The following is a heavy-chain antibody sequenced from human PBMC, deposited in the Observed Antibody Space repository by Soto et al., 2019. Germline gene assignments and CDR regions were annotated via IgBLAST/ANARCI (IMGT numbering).Heavy chain of an antibody. V-gene: IGHV5-51*01. J-gene: IGHJ6*02. CDR3: ARLSRSCSSTSCYRAYYYYGMDV. CDR1: GYSFTSYW. CDR2: IYPGDSDT. Sequence: GESLKISCKGSGYSFTSYWIGWVRQMPGKGLEWMGIIYPGDSDTRYSPSFQGQVTISADESISTAYLQWSSLKASDTAMYYCARLSRSCSSTSCYRAYYYYGMDVWGQGTTVTVSS. D-gene: IGHD2-2*01.